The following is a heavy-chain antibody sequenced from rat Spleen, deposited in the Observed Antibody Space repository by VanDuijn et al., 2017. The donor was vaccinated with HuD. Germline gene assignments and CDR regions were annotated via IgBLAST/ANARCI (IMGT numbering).Heavy chain of an antibody. CDR2: ISYDGSTP. CDR3: TSTKVDY. Sequence: EVQVVESGGGIVQPGRSMKLSCAASGFTFSNYDMVWVRQAPTKGLKWVASISYDGSTPYYRDSVKGRFTISRDNAKSTLYLQLNSLRSEDTATYYCTSTKVDYWGQGVMVTVSS. CDR1: GFTFSNYD. V-gene: IGHV5-20*01. D-gene: IGHD1-11*01. J-gene: IGHJ2*01.